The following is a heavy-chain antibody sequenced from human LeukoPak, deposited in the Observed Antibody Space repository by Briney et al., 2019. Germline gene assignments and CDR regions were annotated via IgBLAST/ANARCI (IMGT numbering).Heavy chain of an antibody. CDR1: GFMFSIYS. J-gene: IGHJ6*02. CDR3: AKALATRHMDV. V-gene: IGHV3-48*04. CDR2: ISSSGTTI. Sequence: GGSLRLSRAASGFMFSIYSINWVRQAPGKGLEWVSYISSSGTTIYYADSVKGRFTISRDNAKNSLYLQMSSLRAEDTAVYYCAKALATRHMDVWGQGTTVTVSS.